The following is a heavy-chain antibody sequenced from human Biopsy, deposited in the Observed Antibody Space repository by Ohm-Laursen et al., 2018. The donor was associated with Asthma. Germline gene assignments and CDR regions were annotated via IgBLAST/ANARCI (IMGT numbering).Heavy chain of an antibody. J-gene: IGHJ5*02. D-gene: IGHD6-19*01. CDR3: ARASVAASSNWFDP. CDR1: GGSINIGDYH. V-gene: IGHV4-31*11. Sequence: SQTLSLTCAVSGGSINIGDYHWSWIRQHPVKGLEWIGHIYYSGSTYYNPSLKSRVSISLDTSKNQFSLSLTSVTAADTAVYYCARASVAASSNWFDPWGQGTLVTVSS. CDR2: IYYSGST.